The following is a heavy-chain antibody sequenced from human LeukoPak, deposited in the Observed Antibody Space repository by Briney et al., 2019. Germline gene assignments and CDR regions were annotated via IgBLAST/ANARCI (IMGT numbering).Heavy chain of an antibody. Sequence: PGGSQRLFCAASGFIFSNYDMHWARRAPGKALECVSDISADEGSKYYAISVKGRFTISRDNSKNTLYLQMGSMRAEDMAVYYCAGGRGYIYGSDYWGQGTLVTVSS. J-gene: IGHJ4*02. V-gene: IGHV3-64*01. CDR2: ISADEGSK. D-gene: IGHD5-18*01. CDR1: GFIFSNYD. CDR3: AGGRGYIYGSDY.